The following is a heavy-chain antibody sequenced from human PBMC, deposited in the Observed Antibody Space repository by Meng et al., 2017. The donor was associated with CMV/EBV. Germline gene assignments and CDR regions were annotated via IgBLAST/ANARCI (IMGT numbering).Heavy chain of an antibody. V-gene: IGHV3-11*01. CDR3: ARVDSGSYSFDL. J-gene: IGHJ2*01. D-gene: IGHD1-26*01. CDR1: GFTFSDYY. Sequence: SCDASGFTFSDYYMSWIRKAPGKGLEWVSYISSSGSTIYYADSVKGRFTISRDNAKNSLYLQMNSLRAEDTAVYYCARVDSGSYSFDLWGRGTLSPSPQ. CDR2: ISSSGSTI.